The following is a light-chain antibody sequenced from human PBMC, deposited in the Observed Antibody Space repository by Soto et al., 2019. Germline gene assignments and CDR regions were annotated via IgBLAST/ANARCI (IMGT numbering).Light chain of an antibody. J-gene: IGLJ1*01. CDR1: SSDVGGYDY. Sequence: QSALTQPASVSGSPGQSITISCTGTSSDVGGYDYVSWYQLHPGKAPKLMVFEVSNRPSGVSYRFSGSKSGNTAPLTISGLQAEDEADYFCSSYSISTAYLFGTGTKLTVL. V-gene: IGLV2-14*01. CDR2: EVS. CDR3: SSYSISTAYL.